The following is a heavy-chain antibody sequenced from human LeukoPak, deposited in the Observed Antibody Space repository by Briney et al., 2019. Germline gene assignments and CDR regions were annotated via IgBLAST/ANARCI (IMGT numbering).Heavy chain of an antibody. V-gene: IGHV3-21*01. J-gene: IGHJ4*02. Sequence: ISSSSSYIYYADSVKGRFTISRDNAKNSLYLQMDSLRAEDTAVYYCARDPLVGATISEFDYWGQGTLVTVSS. CDR2: ISSSSSYI. CDR3: ARDPLVGATISEFDY. D-gene: IGHD1-26*01.